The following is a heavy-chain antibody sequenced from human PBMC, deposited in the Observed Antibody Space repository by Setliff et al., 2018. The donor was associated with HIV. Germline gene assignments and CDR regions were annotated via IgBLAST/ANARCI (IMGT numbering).Heavy chain of an antibody. CDR2: INAGNGNT. CDR1: GYTFTRYA. Sequence: ASVKVSCKASGYTFTRYAIHWVRQAPGQRLEWMGWINAGNGNTEYSRKFQGRVIITRDTSATTAYMELYSLRSEDTAVYYCARGTYCGGDCYSSLLASYYFDYWGQETLVTVSS. V-gene: IGHV1-3*01. CDR3: ARGTYCGGDCYSSLLASYYFDY. J-gene: IGHJ4*02. D-gene: IGHD2-21*01.